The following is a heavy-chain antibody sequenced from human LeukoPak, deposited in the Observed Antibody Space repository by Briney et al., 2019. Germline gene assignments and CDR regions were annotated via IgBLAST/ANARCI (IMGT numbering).Heavy chain of an antibody. D-gene: IGHD1-26*01. CDR3: AKSSRLSGSRTRYFDY. CDR1: GFTFSSYA. CDR2: ISGSGGST. Sequence: GGSLRLSCAASGFTFSSYAMSWVRQAPGKGLEWVSAISGSGGSTYYADSVKGRFTISRDNSKNTLYLQMNSLRAEDTAVYYCAKSSRLSGSRTRYFDYWGQGTLVTVSS. V-gene: IGHV3-23*01. J-gene: IGHJ4*02.